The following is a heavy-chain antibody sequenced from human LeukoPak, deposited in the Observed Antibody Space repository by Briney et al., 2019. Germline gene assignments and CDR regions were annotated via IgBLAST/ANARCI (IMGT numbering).Heavy chain of an antibody. J-gene: IGHJ6*02. CDR1: GFTFSSNG. Sequence: GGSLRLSCAASGFTFSSNGMNWVRQAPGKGLEWVSYISATGGTIYYADSVKGRFTISRDNAKNSLYLQMNSLRAEDTAVYYCARDVEVVPAADEYYYYYYGMDVWGQGTTVTVSS. CDR2: ISATGGTI. V-gene: IGHV3-48*04. CDR3: ARDVEVVPAADEYYYYYYGMDV. D-gene: IGHD2-2*01.